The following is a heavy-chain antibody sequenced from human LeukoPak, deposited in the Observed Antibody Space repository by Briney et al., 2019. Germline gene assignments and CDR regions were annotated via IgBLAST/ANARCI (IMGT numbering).Heavy chain of an antibody. J-gene: IGHJ4*02. V-gene: IGHV1-3*01. CDR3: AREVSSSWYSYYFDY. Sequence: GASVKVSCKASGYTFTSYAMHWVRQAPGQRLEWMGWINAGNGNTKYSQKFQGRVTITRDTSASTAYMELSSLRSEDTAVYYCAREVSSSWYSYYFDYWGQGTLVTVSS. CDR2: INAGNGNT. CDR1: GYTFTSYA. D-gene: IGHD6-13*01.